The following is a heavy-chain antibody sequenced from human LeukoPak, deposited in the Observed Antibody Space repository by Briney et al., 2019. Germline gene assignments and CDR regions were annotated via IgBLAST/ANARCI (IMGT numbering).Heavy chain of an antibody. J-gene: IGHJ3*02. V-gene: IGHV1-69*06. CDR1: GDTFSSFA. Sequence: GASVKVSCKASGDTFSSFAVSWVRQAPGQGLEWMGRIIPLFGTADYAQRYQGRVTISADNSLNTAYLELSSLTSEDTAVYYCASPYDYGDYYLDALHIWGQGTIVTVSS. D-gene: IGHD4-17*01. CDR3: ASPYDYGDYYLDALHI. CDR2: IIPLFGTA.